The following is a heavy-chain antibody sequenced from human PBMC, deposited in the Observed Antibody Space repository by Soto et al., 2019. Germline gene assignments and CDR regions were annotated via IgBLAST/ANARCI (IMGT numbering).Heavy chain of an antibody. J-gene: IGHJ3*02. D-gene: IGHD4-17*01. Sequence: EVQLVESGGGLVQPGGSLRLSCAASGFTFSSYSMNWVRQAPGKGLEWVSYISCSSSTIDYADSVKGRFTISRDNAKNCLYLQMNSLRAEDTAVYYCARGTMTTVTTDAFDIWGQGTMVTVSS. CDR1: GFTFSSYS. CDR2: ISCSSSTI. V-gene: IGHV3-48*01. CDR3: ARGTMTTVTTDAFDI.